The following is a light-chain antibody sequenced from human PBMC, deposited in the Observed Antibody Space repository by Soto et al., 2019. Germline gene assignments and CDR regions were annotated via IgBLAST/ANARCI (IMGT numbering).Light chain of an antibody. Sequence: DIQMTQSPSSLSASVGDRVTITCRASQSISSDLNWYQQKPGKAPKVLIYGAFSLQSGVPSRFSGSGFGTDFTLTISSLQPEDFATYYCQQSHSIPLTFGGGTKVEIK. J-gene: IGKJ4*01. CDR3: QQSHSIPLT. CDR1: QSISSD. V-gene: IGKV1-39*01. CDR2: GAF.